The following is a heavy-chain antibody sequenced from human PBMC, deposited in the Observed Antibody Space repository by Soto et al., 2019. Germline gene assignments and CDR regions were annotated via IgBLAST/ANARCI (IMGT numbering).Heavy chain of an antibody. D-gene: IGHD5-12*01. CDR3: ARHTFLEYSGYVIFDY. CDR1: GGSISSSSYY. J-gene: IGHJ4*02. CDR2: IYYSGST. V-gene: IGHV4-39*01. Sequence: SETLSLTCTVSGGSISSSSYYWGWIRQPPGKGLEWIGSIYYSGSTYYNPSLKSRVTISVDTSKNQFSLKLSSVTAADTAVYYCARHTFLEYSGYVIFDYWGQGTLVTVSS.